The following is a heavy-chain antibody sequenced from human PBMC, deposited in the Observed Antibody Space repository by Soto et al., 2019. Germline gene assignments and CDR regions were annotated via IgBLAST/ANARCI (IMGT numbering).Heavy chain of an antibody. J-gene: IGHJ1*01. CDR1: GYTLTELS. CDR2: FDPEDGET. V-gene: IGHV1-24*01. D-gene: IGHD6-19*01. Sequence: QVQLVQSGAEVKKPGASVKVSCKVSGYTLTELSMHWVRQAPGKGLEWMGGFDPEDGETIYAQKFQGRVTMIEDTSTDTAYMELSSLRSEDTAVYYCATELAVAGIPLLKYFQHWCQGTLVTVSS. CDR3: ATELAVAGIPLLKYFQH.